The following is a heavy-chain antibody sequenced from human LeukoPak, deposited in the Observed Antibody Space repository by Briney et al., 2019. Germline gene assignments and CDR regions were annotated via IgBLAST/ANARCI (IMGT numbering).Heavy chain of an antibody. CDR1: GFTFSNYW. CDR2: IDSDGSSR. CDR3: ARGLTVFGVVNDAFDI. D-gene: IGHD3-3*01. V-gene: IGHV3-74*01. J-gene: IGHJ3*02. Sequence: QAGGSLRLSCVAFGFTFSNYWMTWVRQAPGKGLVWVSRIDSDGSSRSYTDAVKGRFTISRDNAKNTLYLQMNSLRGEDTAVYYCARGLTVFGVVNDAFDIWGQGTMVTVSS.